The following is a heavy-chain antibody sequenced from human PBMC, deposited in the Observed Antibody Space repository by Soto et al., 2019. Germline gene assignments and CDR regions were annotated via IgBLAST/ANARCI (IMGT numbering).Heavy chain of an antibody. Sequence: QVQLVQSGAEVKKPGSSVKVSCKASGGTVSSYAISWVRQAPGQGLEWMGGIIPIFGTANYAQKFQGRVTXXADESTSTAYMELSSLRSEDTAVYYCARDPYCGGDRGHFDYWGQGTLVTVSS. J-gene: IGHJ4*02. V-gene: IGHV1-69*12. CDR1: GGTVSSYA. CDR3: ARDPYCGGDRGHFDY. D-gene: IGHD2-21*02. CDR2: IIPIFGTA.